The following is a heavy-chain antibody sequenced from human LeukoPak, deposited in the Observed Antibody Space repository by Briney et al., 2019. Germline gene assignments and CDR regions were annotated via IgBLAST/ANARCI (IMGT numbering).Heavy chain of an antibody. J-gene: IGHJ3*02. CDR2: ISASGGST. CDR1: GFTFSSYA. CDR3: VREGPRGLAFDI. Sequence: GGSLRLSCAASGFTFSSYAMSWVRQAPGKGLEWVSGISASGGSTFYADSVKGRFTISRDNSKNTLYLQMNGLRVEDTAVYYCVREGPRGLAFDIWGQGTMVTVSS. V-gene: IGHV3-23*01.